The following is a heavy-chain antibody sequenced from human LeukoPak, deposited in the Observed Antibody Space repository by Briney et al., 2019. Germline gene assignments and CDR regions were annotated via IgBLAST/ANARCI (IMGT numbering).Heavy chain of an antibody. D-gene: IGHD5-24*01. CDR2: IHPHGMF. Sequence: PSETLSLTCAVYGGSCDDYYCSWIRQPPGKGLEWIGEIHPHGMFYYNSSLMSRVTISIDTSKTQFSLRLTSVTATDTAFYYRARGRDRSKAGDHWGQGSLVTVSS. V-gene: IGHV4-34*01. CDR3: ARGRDRSKAGDH. CDR1: GGSCDDYY. J-gene: IGHJ4*02.